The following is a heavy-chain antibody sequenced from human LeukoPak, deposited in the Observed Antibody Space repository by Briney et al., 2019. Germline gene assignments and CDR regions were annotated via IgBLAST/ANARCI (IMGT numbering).Heavy chain of an antibody. CDR1: GGSFSGYY. CDR2: INHSGST. D-gene: IGHD3-10*01. Sequence: SETLSLTCAVYGGSFSGYYWSWIRQPPGKGLEWIAEINHSGSTNYNPYLKSRVTISVDTSKNQFSLKLSSVTAADTAVYYCARGLSPRINMVRGVRPPFRGVFDYWGQGTLVTVSS. CDR3: ARGLSPRINMVRGVRPPFRGVFDY. J-gene: IGHJ4*02. V-gene: IGHV4-34*01.